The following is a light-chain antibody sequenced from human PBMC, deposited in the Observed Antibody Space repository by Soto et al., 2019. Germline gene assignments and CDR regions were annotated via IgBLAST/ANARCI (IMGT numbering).Light chain of an antibody. Sequence: DIQMTQSPSTLSASVGDRVTITCRASQTISNWLAWYQQKPGKAPKVLIYDASTLDGGVPSRFSGRRSGTEFTLTISSLQSEDFAVYYCQQYNNWPLITFGQGTRLEIK. CDR2: DAS. J-gene: IGKJ5*01. CDR3: QQYNNWPLIT. V-gene: IGKV1-5*01. CDR1: QTISNW.